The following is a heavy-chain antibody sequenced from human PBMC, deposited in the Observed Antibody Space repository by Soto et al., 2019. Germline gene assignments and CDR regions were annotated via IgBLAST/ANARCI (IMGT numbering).Heavy chain of an antibody. D-gene: IGHD5-18*01. Sequence: VQLVESGGGLIQPGGSLRLSCAASGFTVSSNHMIWIRQAPGRGPEWVSASYHRGDTIYADSVKGRCAISRDNSKNMLYIQMTSVRPEDTAVDYFAPGVDADKDGYWGQGTLGTVSS. CDR2: SYHRGDT. V-gene: IGHV3-53*01. J-gene: IGHJ4*02. CDR3: APGVDADKDGY. CDR1: GFTVSSNH.